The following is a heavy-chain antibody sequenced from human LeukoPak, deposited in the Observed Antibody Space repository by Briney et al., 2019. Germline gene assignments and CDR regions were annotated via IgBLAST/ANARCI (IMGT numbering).Heavy chain of an antibody. V-gene: IGHV1-46*01. D-gene: IGHD5-18*01. CDR3: ARDRDTAMVDY. CDR2: INPSGGST. CDR1: GYTFTSYY. J-gene: IGHJ4*02. Sequence: ASVKVSCKASGYTFTSYYMHWVRQAPEQGLEWMGIINPSGGSTSYAQKFQGRVTMTRDTSTSTVYMELSSLRSEDTAAYYCARDRDTAMVDYWGQGTLVTVSS.